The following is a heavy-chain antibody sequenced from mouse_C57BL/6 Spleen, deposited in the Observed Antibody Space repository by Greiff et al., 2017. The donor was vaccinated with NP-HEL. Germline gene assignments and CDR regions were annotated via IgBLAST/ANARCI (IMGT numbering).Heavy chain of an antibody. J-gene: IGHJ1*03. V-gene: IGHV1-80*01. CDR2: IYPGDGDT. CDR3: ARSYYGSSSRYFDV. D-gene: IGHD1-1*01. CDR1: GYAFSSYW. Sequence: QVQLQQSGAELVKPGASVKISCKASGYAFSSYWMNWVKQRPGKGLEWIGQIYPGDGDTNYNGKFKGKATLTADKSSSTAYMQLSSLTSEDSAVYFCARSYYGSSSRYFDVWGTGTTVTVSS.